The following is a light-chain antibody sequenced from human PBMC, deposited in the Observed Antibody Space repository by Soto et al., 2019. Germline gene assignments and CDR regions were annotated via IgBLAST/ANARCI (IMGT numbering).Light chain of an antibody. CDR2: ATS. J-gene: IGKJ1*01. Sequence: DIQMTQSPSSLSASVGDRVTITCRASQGIGNNLGWYQQRPGKAPKRLMFATSSLQSGVPSRFSGSGSATQFTLPISSLQLEDFASYYCLQHNAYPWTFGQGTKVEIK. CDR1: QGIGNN. CDR3: LQHNAYPWT. V-gene: IGKV1-17*01.